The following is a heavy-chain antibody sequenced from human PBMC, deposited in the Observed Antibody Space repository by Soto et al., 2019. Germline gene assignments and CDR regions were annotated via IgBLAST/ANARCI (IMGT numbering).Heavy chain of an antibody. CDR3: AKDRGYSFWNNWFDP. D-gene: IGHD5-18*01. V-gene: IGHV3-23*01. J-gene: IGHJ5*02. Sequence: PGGSLRLSCAAPGFTFSSYAMSWVRQAPGKGLEWVSAISGSGGSTYYADSVKGRFTISRDNSKNTLYLQMNSLRAEDTAVYYCAKDRGYSFWNNWFDPWGQGTLVTVSS. CDR1: GFTFSSYA. CDR2: ISGSGGST.